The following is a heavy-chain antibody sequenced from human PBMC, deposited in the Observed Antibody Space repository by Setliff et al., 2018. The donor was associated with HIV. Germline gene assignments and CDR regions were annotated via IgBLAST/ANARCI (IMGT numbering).Heavy chain of an antibody. CDR1: GYTFNNYG. Sequence: ASVKVSCKASGYTFNNYGISWVRQAPGQGLEWIGWINTHSGYTNYAQNVQGRVTVTMDTSTSTAYMELSRLRSDDTALYYCARSTTADWGQGTMVTVSS. CDR3: ARSTTAD. J-gene: IGHJ4*02. V-gene: IGHV1-18*01. D-gene: IGHD4-17*01. CDR2: INTHSGYT.